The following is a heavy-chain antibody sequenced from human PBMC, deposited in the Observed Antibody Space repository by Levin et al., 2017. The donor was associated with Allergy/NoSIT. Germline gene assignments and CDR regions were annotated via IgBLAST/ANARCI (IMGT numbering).Heavy chain of an antibody. CDR1: GFTFRSSG. Sequence: LSLTCAASGFTFRSSGMHWVRQPPGGGLEWVAVISYDGSNIHYADSVKGRFTISRDNSKNTLFLQMDSLGAEDTAVYYCAKGSGVFDYWGQGALVTVSS. V-gene: IGHV3-30*18. CDR3: AKGSGVFDY. CDR2: ISYDGSNI. J-gene: IGHJ4*02.